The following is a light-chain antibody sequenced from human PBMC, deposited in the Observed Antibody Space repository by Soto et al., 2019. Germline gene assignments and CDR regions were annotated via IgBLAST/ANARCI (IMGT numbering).Light chain of an antibody. CDR3: QQYNNWPLT. V-gene: IGKV3-15*01. J-gene: IGKJ4*01. CDR1: QSVRNN. Sequence: EIVMTQSPATLSMSPGERATVPCRASQSVRNNLAWYQQKPGQAPRLLIYGASTRATGIPARFSGSGYGTEFTLTIGSLQSEDFAVYYCQQYNNWPLTFGGGTKVEIK. CDR2: GAS.